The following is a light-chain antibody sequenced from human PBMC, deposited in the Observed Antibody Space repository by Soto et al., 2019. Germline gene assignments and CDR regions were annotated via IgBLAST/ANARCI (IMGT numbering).Light chain of an antibody. V-gene: IGKV3-20*01. J-gene: IGKJ5*01. CDR2: GAS. CDR1: QSVNIN. CDR3: QQYGSSIT. Sequence: EIVMTQSPVTLSASPGERVTLSCRASQSVNINLAWYQQKPGQAPRLLISGASSRATGIPDRFSGSGSGTDFTLTISRLEPEDFAVYYCQQYGSSITFGQGTRLEIK.